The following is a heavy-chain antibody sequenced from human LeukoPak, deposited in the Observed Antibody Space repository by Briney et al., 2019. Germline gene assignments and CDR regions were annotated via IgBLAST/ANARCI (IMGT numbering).Heavy chain of an antibody. CDR3: ASGNSNRHYYYYMDV. J-gene: IGHJ6*03. D-gene: IGHD4-11*01. Sequence: ASVKVSCKASGGTFSSYAISWVRQAPGQALEWMGGIIPIFGTANYAQKFQGRVTITTDESTSTAYMELSSLRSEDTAVYYCASGNSNRHYYYYMDVWGKGTTVTVSS. CDR2: IIPIFGTA. CDR1: GGTFSSYA. V-gene: IGHV1-69*05.